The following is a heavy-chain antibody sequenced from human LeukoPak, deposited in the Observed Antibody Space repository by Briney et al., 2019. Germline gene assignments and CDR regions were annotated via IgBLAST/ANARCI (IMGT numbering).Heavy chain of an antibody. CDR3: ARVKRYFDWCLDY. D-gene: IGHD3-9*01. CDR1: GFTFDDYG. Sequence: PGGSLRLSCAASGFTFDDYGMSWVRQAPGKGLEWVSGINWNGGSTGYADSVKGRFTISRDNAKNSVYLQMNSLRAEDTAVYYCARVKRYFDWCLDYWGQGTLVTVSS. J-gene: IGHJ4*02. V-gene: IGHV3-20*04. CDR2: INWNGGST.